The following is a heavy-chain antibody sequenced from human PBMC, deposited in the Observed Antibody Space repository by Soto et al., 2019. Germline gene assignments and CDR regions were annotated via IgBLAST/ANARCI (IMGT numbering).Heavy chain of an antibody. Sequence: QLQLQESGPGLVKPSETLSLTCTVSGGSISRSSYYWVWIRQPPGKGLEWIGSIYYSGSTYYNPSLKSRVTISVDTSKNQFSLKLSSVTAADTAVYYCARQGEVTTVLNWFDPWGQGTLVTVSS. D-gene: IGHD4-17*01. V-gene: IGHV4-39*01. CDR1: GGSISRSSYY. CDR3: ARQGEVTTVLNWFDP. CDR2: IYYSGST. J-gene: IGHJ5*02.